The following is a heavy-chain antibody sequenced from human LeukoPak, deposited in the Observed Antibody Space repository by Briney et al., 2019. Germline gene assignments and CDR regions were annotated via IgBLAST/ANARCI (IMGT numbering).Heavy chain of an antibody. CDR2: INPNSGGT. CDR1: GYTFTGYY. J-gene: IGHJ6*03. Sequence: ASVKVSCKASGYTFTGYYMHWLRQAPGQGLEWMGRINPNSGGTNYAQKFQGRVTMTRDTSISKAYMELSRLRSDDTAVYYCARADHEYCSSTSCNYYYYYYMDVWGKGTTVTVSS. D-gene: IGHD2-2*01. V-gene: IGHV1-2*06. CDR3: ARADHEYCSSTSCNYYYYYYMDV.